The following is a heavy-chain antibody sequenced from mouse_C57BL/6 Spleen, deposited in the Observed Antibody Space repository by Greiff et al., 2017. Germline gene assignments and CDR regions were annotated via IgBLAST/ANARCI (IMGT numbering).Heavy chain of an antibody. CDR3: ARSAPYYGSSYAYFDY. V-gene: IGHV1-64*01. Sequence: VQLQQPGAELVKPGASVKLSCKASGYTFTSYWMHWVKQRPGQGLEWIGMIHPNSGSTNYNEKFKSKATLTVDKSSSTAYMQLSSLTSEDSAVYYCARSAPYYGSSYAYFDYWGQGTTLTVSS. CDR2: IHPNSGST. J-gene: IGHJ2*01. D-gene: IGHD1-1*01. CDR1: GYTFTSYW.